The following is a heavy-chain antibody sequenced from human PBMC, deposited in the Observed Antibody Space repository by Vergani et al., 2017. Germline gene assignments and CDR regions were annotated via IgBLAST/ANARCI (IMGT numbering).Heavy chain of an antibody. CDR1: GFTFSSYG. V-gene: IGHV3-30*02. CDR3: AKDRAGDKESYYYYGMDV. Sequence: QVQLVESGGGVVQPGGSLRLSCAASGFTFSSYGMNWVRQAPGKGLEWVAFIRYDGSNKYYADSVKGRFTISRDNSKNTLYLQMNSLRAEDTAVYYCAKDRAGDKESYYYYGMDVWGQGTTVTVSS. CDR2: IRYDGSNK. D-gene: IGHD7-27*01. J-gene: IGHJ6*02.